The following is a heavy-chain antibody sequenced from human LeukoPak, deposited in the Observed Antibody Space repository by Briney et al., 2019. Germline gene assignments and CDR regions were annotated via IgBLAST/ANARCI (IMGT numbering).Heavy chain of an antibody. CDR1: GFTFW. CDR3: TRVEETATTAAIIRKYSYYYYYMDV. D-gene: IGHD4-11*01. J-gene: IGHJ6*03. Sequence: PGGSLRLSCEASGFTFWMSWVRQAPGKGLEWVANIKQGGSEKNYVDSVKGRFTISRDNAKNSLYLQMSSLRAEDTAVYYCTRVEETATTAAIIRKYSYYYYYMDVWGKGNTVTVSS. CDR2: IKQGGSEK. V-gene: IGHV3-7*01.